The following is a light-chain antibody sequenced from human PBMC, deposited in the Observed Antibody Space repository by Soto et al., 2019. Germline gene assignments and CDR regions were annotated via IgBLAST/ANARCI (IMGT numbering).Light chain of an antibody. CDR1: QGLSSH. Sequence: DIQLTQSASFLCASVGDGVTIXCRASQGLSSHLGWFQQKPGKAPKLLIYDASTLQGVGPSRFSGSGSGTEFTRTISSLQPEDFATYYGQQLNSYSITFGQGTRLEI. J-gene: IGKJ5*01. CDR2: DAS. CDR3: QQLNSYSIT. V-gene: IGKV1-9*01.